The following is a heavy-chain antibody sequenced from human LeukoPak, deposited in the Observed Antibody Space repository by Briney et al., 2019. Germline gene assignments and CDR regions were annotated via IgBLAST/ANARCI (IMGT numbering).Heavy chain of an antibody. Sequence: SETLSLTCTVSGVSISSGGYYWSWLRQPPGKGLEWIGEINHSGSTNYNPSLKSRVTISVDTSKNQFSLKLSSVTAADTAVYYCARGYRGYDRYYYYYYGMDVWGQGTTVTVSS. J-gene: IGHJ6*02. V-gene: IGHV4-39*07. CDR2: INHSGST. CDR3: ARGYRGYDRYYYYYYGMDV. CDR1: GVSISSGGYY. D-gene: IGHD3-22*01.